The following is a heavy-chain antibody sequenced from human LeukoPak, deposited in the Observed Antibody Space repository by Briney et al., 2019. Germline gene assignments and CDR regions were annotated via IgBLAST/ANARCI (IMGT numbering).Heavy chain of an antibody. CDR1: GVTFSTYS. CDR3: ATCGSATCGYYNYYMDV. V-gene: IGHV3-21*06. CDR2: IITHSSSI. D-gene: IGHD2-2*01. Sequence: GGSLSLSCADSGVTFSTYSMTWFRQPPGKGLEWFSSIITHSSSICYANSVKSRFSIVRENVKNSLYLQMNSLRAEDTAVYYWATCGSATCGYYNYYMDVWGQGTTVTVSS. J-gene: IGHJ6*03.